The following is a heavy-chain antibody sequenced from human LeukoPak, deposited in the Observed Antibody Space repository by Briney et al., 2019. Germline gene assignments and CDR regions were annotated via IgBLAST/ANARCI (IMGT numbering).Heavy chain of an antibody. J-gene: IGHJ6*02. D-gene: IGHD6-19*01. CDR2: ISGSGGST. CDR1: GFTFSSYA. CDR3: ATGVAVAVYYYYGMDV. Sequence: AGGSLRLSCAASGFTFSSYAMSWVRQAPGKGLEWVSAISGSGGSTYYADSVEGRFTISRDNSKNTLYLQMNSLRAEDTAVYYCATGVAVAVYYYYGMDVWGQGTTVTVSS. V-gene: IGHV3-23*01.